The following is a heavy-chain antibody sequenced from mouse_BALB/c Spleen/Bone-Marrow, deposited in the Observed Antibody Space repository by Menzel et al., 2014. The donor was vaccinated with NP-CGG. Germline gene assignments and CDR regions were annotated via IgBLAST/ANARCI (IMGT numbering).Heavy chain of an antibody. Sequence: EVQLQQSGAEPVKPGASVKLSCTASGFNIKDTYMHWVKQRPEQGLEWIGRIDPANGNTKYDPKFQGKATITADTSSNTAYLQLSSLTSEDTAVYYCASYYYGLYFDYWGQGTTLTVSS. D-gene: IGHD1-1*01. J-gene: IGHJ2*01. V-gene: IGHV14-3*02. CDR1: GFNIKDTY. CDR2: IDPANGNT. CDR3: ASYYYGLYFDY.